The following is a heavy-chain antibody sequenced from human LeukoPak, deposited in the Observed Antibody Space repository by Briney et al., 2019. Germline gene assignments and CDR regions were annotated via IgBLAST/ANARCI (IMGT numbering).Heavy chain of an antibody. CDR3: AKDLEQLVGYDAFDI. J-gene: IGHJ3*02. CDR1: GFTFSSYA. D-gene: IGHD6-6*01. V-gene: IGHV3-23*01. Sequence: GGSLRLSCAASGFTFSSYAMSWVRQAPGKGLEWDSAISGSGGSTYYADSVKGRFTISRDNSKNTLYLQMNSLRAEDTAVYYCAKDLEQLVGYDAFDIWGQGTMVTVSS. CDR2: ISGSGGST.